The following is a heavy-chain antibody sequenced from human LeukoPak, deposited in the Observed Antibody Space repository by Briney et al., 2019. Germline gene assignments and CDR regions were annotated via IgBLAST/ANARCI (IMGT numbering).Heavy chain of an antibody. V-gene: IGHV3-23*01. CDR1: GFTFSSYA. J-gene: IGHJ4*02. D-gene: IGHD6-13*01. Sequence: PGGSLRLFCAASGFTFSSYAMSWVRQAPGKGLEWVSAISGSGGSTYYADSVKGRFTISRDNSKNTLYLQMDSLRAGDTALYYCAKGSASAGGFDLWGQGTLVTVSS. CDR3: AKGSASAGGFDL. CDR2: ISGSGGST.